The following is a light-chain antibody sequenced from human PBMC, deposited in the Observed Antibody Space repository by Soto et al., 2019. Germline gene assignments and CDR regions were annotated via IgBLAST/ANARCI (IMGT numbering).Light chain of an antibody. CDR1: SSDVGGYNY. J-gene: IGLJ2*01. CDR3: CSYAAPSPFVV. Sequence: QSALTQPRSVSGSPGQSVTISCTGTSSDVGGYNYVSWYQQNPGKAPKLMIYDVSKRPSGVPDRFSGSKSDNTASLTISGLQAGDEADYYCCSYAAPSPFVVFGGGTKLTVL. CDR2: DVS. V-gene: IGLV2-11*01.